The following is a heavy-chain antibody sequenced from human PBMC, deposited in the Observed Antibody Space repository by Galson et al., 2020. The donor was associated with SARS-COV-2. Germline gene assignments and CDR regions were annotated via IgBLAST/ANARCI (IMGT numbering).Heavy chain of an antibody. J-gene: IGHJ5*02. D-gene: IGHD6-13*01. CDR2: ISYDGSNK. CDR3: AKDPVAAAGTGWFDP. CDR1: GFTFSSYG. Sequence: GESLKISCAASGFTFSSYGMHWVRQAPGKGLEWVAVISYDGSNKYYADSVKGRFTISRDNSKNTLYLQMNSLRAEDTAVYYCAKDPVAAAGTGWFDPWGQGTLVTVSS. V-gene: IGHV3-30*18.